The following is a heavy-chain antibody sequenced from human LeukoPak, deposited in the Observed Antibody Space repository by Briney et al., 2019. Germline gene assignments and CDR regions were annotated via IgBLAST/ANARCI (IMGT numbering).Heavy chain of an antibody. Sequence: ASVKVSCKASGYTFTDYLIHWLRQAPGEGLEWMGWINPNNGGTDYARKFEGRVTMSRDTSISSAYMYVSSLRSDDTAIYYCAREDNSGYYSFDHWGQGAPVTVSS. CDR3: AREDNSGYYSFDH. V-gene: IGHV1-2*02. CDR1: GYTFTDYL. D-gene: IGHD3-22*01. J-gene: IGHJ4*02. CDR2: INPNNGGT.